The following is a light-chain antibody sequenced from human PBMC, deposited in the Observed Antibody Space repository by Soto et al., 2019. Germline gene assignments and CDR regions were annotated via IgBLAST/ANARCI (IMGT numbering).Light chain of an antibody. V-gene: IGKV2-30*01. CDR2: KVS. Sequence: DVVMTQSPLSLPVTLGQPASISCRSSQSLVYSDGNTYLNWFHQRPGQSPRRLIYKVSNRDSGVPDRFSGSGSGTDFTLKISRVESEDVGVYYCMQATHCPLYTFGQGTKLEIK. J-gene: IGKJ2*01. CDR1: QSLVYSDGNTY. CDR3: MQATHCPLYT.